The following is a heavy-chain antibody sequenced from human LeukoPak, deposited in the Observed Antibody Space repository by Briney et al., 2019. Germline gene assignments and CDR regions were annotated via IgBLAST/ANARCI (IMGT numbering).Heavy chain of an antibody. D-gene: IGHD3-22*01. CDR3: AKDPRGFPAIDY. Sequence: GGSLRLSCAAPGFTFSSYAMSWVRQAPGKGLEWVSAISGSGGSTYYADSVKGRFTISRDNSKNTRYLQMNSLRAEDTAVYYCAKDPRGFPAIDYWGQGTLVTVSS. V-gene: IGHV3-23*01. CDR2: ISGSGGST. J-gene: IGHJ4*02. CDR1: GFTFSSYA.